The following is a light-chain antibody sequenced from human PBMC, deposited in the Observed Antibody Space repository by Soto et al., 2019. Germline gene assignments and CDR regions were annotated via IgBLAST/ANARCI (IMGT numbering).Light chain of an antibody. CDR2: DTS. J-gene: IGLJ2*01. CDR3: LLSDGLTRV. Sequence: QAVVTQEPSLTVSPGGTVTLTCGSNTAAVTSDHYPYWFQQKPGQAPRTLIYDTSNRHSWTPARFSGSLLGGKAALTLSGAQPEDEAEYYCLLSDGLTRVFGGGTKVTVL. CDR1: TAAVTSDHY. V-gene: IGLV7-46*01.